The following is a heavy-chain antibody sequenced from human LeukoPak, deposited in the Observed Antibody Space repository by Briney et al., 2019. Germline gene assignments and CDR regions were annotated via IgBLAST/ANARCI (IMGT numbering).Heavy chain of an antibody. D-gene: IGHD4-23*01. CDR3: ARRSTVVTPRYFDY. CDR2: IYPGDSDT. J-gene: IGHJ4*02. Sequence: GESLQISCKGSGYIFTNYWIGWVRQMPGKGLEWRGIIYPGDSDTRYSPSFEGQVTISADKSISAAYLQWSSLKASDTAMYYCARRSTVVTPRYFDYWGQGTLVTVSS. CDR1: GYIFTNYW. V-gene: IGHV5-51*01.